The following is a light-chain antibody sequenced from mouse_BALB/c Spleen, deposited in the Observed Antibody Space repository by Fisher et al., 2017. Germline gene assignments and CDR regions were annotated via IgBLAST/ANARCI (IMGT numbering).Light chain of an antibody. Sequence: IVITQTTAIMSASPGEKVTMTCTASSSVSSSYLHWYQQKPGSSPKLWIYSTSNLASGVPARFSGSGSGTSYSLTISRMEAEDAATYYCQQWSSYPYTFGGGTKLEIK. J-gene: IGKJ2*01. CDR1: SSVSSSY. V-gene: IGKV4-79*01. CDR3: QQWSSYPYT. CDR2: STS.